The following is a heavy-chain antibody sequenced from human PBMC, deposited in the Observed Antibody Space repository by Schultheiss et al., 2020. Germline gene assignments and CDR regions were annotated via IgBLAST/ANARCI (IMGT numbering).Heavy chain of an antibody. CDR3: ARVGSGSDYYYYGMDV. CDR2: ISSSSSTI. J-gene: IGHJ6*02. Sequence: GGSLRLSCAASGFTFSSYAMHWVRQAPGKGLEWVSYISSSSSTIYYADSVKGRFTISRDNAKNSLYLQMNSLRAEDTAVYYCARVGSGSDYYYYGMDVWGQGTTVTVSS. CDR1: GFTFSSYA. V-gene: IGHV3-48*01. D-gene: IGHD1-26*01.